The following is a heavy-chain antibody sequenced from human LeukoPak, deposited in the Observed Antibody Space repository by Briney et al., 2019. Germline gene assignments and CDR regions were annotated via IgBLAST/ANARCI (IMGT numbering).Heavy chain of an antibody. CDR2: ISAYNGNT. V-gene: IGHV1-18*01. J-gene: IGHJ5*02. CDR1: GYTFTSYG. Sequence: ASVKVSCKASGYTFTSYGNSWVRQAPGQGLEWMGWISAYNGNTNYAQKLQGRVTMTRDTSTSTVYMELSSLRSEDTAVYYCARESSEPGATDNWFDPWGQGTLVTVSS. D-gene: IGHD1-26*01. CDR3: ARESSEPGATDNWFDP.